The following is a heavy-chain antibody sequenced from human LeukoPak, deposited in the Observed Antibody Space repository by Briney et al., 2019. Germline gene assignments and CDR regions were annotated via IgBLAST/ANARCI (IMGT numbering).Heavy chain of an antibody. J-gene: IGHJ4*02. V-gene: IGHV4-59*08. Sequence: SGTLSLTCIVSGGSISSYYWSWIRQPPGKGLEWIGYIYYSGTTNYNPSLKSRVTMSVDTAKNQISLKLRSVTAADTAVYYCARKGVSDLYYFDSWGQGTLVTVLS. D-gene: IGHD3-16*01. CDR1: GGSISSYY. CDR2: IYYSGTT. CDR3: ARKGVSDLYYFDS.